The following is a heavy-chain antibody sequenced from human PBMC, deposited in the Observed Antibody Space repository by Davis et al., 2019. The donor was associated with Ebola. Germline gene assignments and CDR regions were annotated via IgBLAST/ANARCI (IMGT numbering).Heavy chain of an antibody. CDR1: GGSFSGYY. CDR3: ARGLRLVTRYYFDY. Sequence: PSETLSLTCAVYGGSFSGYYWSWIRQPPGKGLEWIGEINHSGSTNYNPSLTSRVTISVDTSKNQFSLKLSSVTAADTAVYYCARGLRLVTRYYFDYWGQGTLVTVSS. V-gene: IGHV4-34*01. J-gene: IGHJ4*02. CDR2: INHSGST. D-gene: IGHD2-21*02.